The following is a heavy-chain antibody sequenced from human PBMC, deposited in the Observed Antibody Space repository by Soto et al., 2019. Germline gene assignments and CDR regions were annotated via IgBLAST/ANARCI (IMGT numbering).Heavy chain of an antibody. J-gene: IGHJ6*02. V-gene: IGHV1-69*02. Sequence: QVQLVQSGAEVKKPGSSVKVSCKASGGTFSSYTISWVRQAPGQGLEWMGRIIPILGIANYAQKFQGRVTITADKSTSTAYMELSSLRSEDTAVYYCARVYYCSSTSCYSRGRYYYYGMDVWGQGTTVTVSS. CDR2: IIPILGIA. D-gene: IGHD2-2*01. CDR3: ARVYYCSSTSCYSRGRYYYYGMDV. CDR1: GGTFSSYT.